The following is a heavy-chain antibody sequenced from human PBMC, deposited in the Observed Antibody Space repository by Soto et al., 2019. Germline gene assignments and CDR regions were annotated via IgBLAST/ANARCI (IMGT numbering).Heavy chain of an antibody. CDR2: IYYSGST. V-gene: IGHV4-30-4*01. J-gene: IGHJ5*02. CDR1: GGSISSGDYY. CDR3: ARGLGRHSYWFDP. Sequence: QVQLQESGPGLVKPSQTLSLTCTVSGGSISSGDYYWSWIRQPPGKGLEWIGYIYYSGSTYYNPSLKSRVTIPVDTSKNQLSLKLSSVTAADPAVYYCARGLGRHSYWFDPWGQGTLVTVSS. D-gene: IGHD7-27*01.